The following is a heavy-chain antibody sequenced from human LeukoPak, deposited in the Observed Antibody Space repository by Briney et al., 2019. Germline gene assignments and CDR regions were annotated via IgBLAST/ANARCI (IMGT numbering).Heavy chain of an antibody. J-gene: IGHJ4*02. CDR2: ISYDGSNK. CDR3: AREGYSYGTFDY. V-gene: IGHV3-30*04. CDR1: GFTFSSYA. Sequence: GRSLRLSCAASGFTFSSYAMHWVRQAPGKGLEWVAVISYDGSNKYYADSVKGRFTISRDNSKNTLYLQMNSLRAEDTAVYYCAREGYSYGTFDYWGQGTLVTVSS. D-gene: IGHD5-18*01.